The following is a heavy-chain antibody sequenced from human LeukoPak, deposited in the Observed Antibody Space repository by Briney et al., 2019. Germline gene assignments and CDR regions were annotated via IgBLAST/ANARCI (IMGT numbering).Heavy chain of an antibody. CDR3: ASRHRDILTGYA. CDR2: IYHSEST. CDR1: SGSISSNNW. V-gene: IGHV4-4*02. Sequence: SGTLSLTCAVSSGSISSNNWWSWVRQPPGKGLEWIGEIYHSESTNYNPSLKSRVTISVDKSKNQFSLKLSSVTAADTAVYYCASRHRDILTGYAWGQGTLVTVSS. D-gene: IGHD3-9*01. J-gene: IGHJ5*02.